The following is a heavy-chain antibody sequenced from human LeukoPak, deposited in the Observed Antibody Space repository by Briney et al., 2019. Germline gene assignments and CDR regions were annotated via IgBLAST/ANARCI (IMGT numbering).Heavy chain of an antibody. CDR3: ARHQWVPAFDI. J-gene: IGHJ3*02. Sequence: SQTLSLTCTVSGGSISSGSYYWSWIRQPAGKGLEWIGRIYTSGSTNYNPSLKSRVTISVDTSKNQFSLKLSSVTAGDTAVYYCARHQWVPAFDIWGQGTMVTVSS. V-gene: IGHV4-61*02. CDR2: IYTSGST. D-gene: IGHD1-26*01. CDR1: GGSISSGSYY.